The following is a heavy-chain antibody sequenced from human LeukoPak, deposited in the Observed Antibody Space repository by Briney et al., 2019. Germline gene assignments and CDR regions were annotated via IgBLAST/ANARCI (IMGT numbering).Heavy chain of an antibody. V-gene: IGHV1-18*01. J-gene: IGHJ4*02. Sequence: ASVKLSXKASGYTFTSYGISWVRQAPGQGLEWMGWISTYDGNTNYAQKLQGRVTMTTDTSTSTAYMELRSLRSDDTAVYYYARDPRLLLWFGELLPPFDYWGQGTLVTVSS. CDR3: ARDPRLLLWFGELLPPFDY. D-gene: IGHD3-10*01. CDR1: GYTFTSYG. CDR2: ISTYDGNT.